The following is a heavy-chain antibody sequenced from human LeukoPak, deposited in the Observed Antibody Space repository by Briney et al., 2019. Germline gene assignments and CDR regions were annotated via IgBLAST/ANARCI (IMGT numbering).Heavy chain of an antibody. V-gene: IGHV4-4*02. CDR1: GGSISSDTW. CDR2: VYHSGTT. CDR3: ATPKLKMVYAHFDY. Sequence: SGTLSLTRAVSGGSISSDTWWNWVRQPPGKGLEWIGEVYHSGTTNYNSSLKSRVTISLDKFKNQFSLNLSSVTAADTAVYYCATPKLKMVYAHFDYWGQGTLVTVSS. D-gene: IGHD2-8*01. J-gene: IGHJ4*02.